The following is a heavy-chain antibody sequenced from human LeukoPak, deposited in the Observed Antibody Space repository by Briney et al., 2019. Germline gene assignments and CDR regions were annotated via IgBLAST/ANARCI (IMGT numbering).Heavy chain of an antibody. D-gene: IGHD3-3*01. V-gene: IGHV4-59*06. J-gene: IGHJ4*02. CDR1: GGSISSYY. CDR2: IFYSGST. CDR3: ARTRYSSSYHAFDN. Sequence: KPSETLSLTCTVSGGSISSYYWSWIRQHPGKGLEWIGYIFYSGSTYYNPSLKSRVTISVDTSKNQFSLKLSSVTAADTAVYYCARTRYSSSYHAFDNWGQGTLVTVSS.